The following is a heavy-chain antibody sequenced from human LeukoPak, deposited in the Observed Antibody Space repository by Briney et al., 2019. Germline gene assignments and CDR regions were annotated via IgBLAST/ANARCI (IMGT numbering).Heavy chain of an antibody. CDR2: IKQDGSER. V-gene: IGHV3-7*04. CDR1: GFTFSVSW. J-gene: IGHJ4*02. D-gene: IGHD2-15*01. Sequence: PGGSLRLSCAVSGFTFSVSWMSWVRQAPGKGLEWVANIKQDGSERYYVDSVKGRFTISRDNAKNSLYLQMNSLRAVDTAVYYCARGPSGGNGFSYWGLGTLVTVSS. CDR3: ARGPSGGNGFSY.